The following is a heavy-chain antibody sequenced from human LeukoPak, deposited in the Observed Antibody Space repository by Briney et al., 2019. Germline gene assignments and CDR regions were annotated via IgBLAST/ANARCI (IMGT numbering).Heavy chain of an antibody. D-gene: IGHD3-10*01. CDR3: ARGLIWAVRALDY. CDR1: GGSFSVYY. V-gene: IGHV4-34*01. CDR2: INHSGRT. J-gene: IGHJ4*02. Sequence: WETLSLTCAVYGGSFSVYYLSWVRQPPGKGLEWIGEINHSGRTNYNPSPKSRVTISADTSKNQFSLKLCSVTAADTAVYYCARGLIWAVRALDYWGQGTLVTVSS.